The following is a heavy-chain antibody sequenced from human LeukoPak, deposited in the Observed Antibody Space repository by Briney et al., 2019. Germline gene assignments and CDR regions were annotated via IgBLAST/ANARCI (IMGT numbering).Heavy chain of an antibody. CDR2: VIPIFGTA. J-gene: IGHJ6*03. CDR3: ATATSGGYQLPSTMDV. Sequence: AVTVSFKASGGTFISYAISWVRQPPAQGLEGVGGVIPIFGTANYAQKFQGRVTITTDESTSTAYMELSSLRSEDTAVYYCATATSGGYQLPSTMDVWGKGTTVTVSS. D-gene: IGHD2-2*01. CDR1: GGTFISYA. V-gene: IGHV1-69*05.